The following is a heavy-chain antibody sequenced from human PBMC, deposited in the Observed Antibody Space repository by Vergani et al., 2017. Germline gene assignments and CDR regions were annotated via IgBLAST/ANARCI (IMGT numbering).Heavy chain of an antibody. V-gene: IGHV3-21*01. Sequence: AASGFTFSSYSMNWVRQAPGKGLAWVSSISSSSSYIYYADSVKGRFTISRDNAKNSLYLQMNSLRAEDTAVYYCATLGGQWLVVDAFDIWGQGTMVTVSS. CDR3: ATLGGQWLVVDAFDI. CDR2: ISSSSSYI. CDR1: GFTFSSYS. J-gene: IGHJ3*02. D-gene: IGHD6-19*01.